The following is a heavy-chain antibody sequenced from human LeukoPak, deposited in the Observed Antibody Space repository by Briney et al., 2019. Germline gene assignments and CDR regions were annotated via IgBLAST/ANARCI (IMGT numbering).Heavy chain of an antibody. CDR1: GFTFSNYI. CDR3: AKDGGDGGIPFDC. V-gene: IGHV3-48*01. Sequence: PGGSLRLSCAASGFTFSNYIMNWVRQAPGKGLEWISYISSSSSTIYYADSVKGRFTISRDNAKNSLYLQMNSLRTEDTALYYCAKDGGDGGIPFDCWGQGTLVTVSS. D-gene: IGHD3-16*01. CDR2: ISSSSSTI. J-gene: IGHJ4*02.